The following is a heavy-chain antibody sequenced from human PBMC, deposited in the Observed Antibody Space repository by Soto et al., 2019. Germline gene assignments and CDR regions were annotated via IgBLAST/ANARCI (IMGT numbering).Heavy chain of an antibody. CDR1: GGTFSSYT. D-gene: IGHD5-12*01. Sequence: QVQLVQSGAEVKKPGSSVKVSCKASGGTFSSYTISWVRQAPGQGLEWMGRIIPLLGIANYAQKFQGRVKITADKSTRTPYMELSSLRSEDTAVYSCARDPSGYDLPAYWGQGTLVTVSS. J-gene: IGHJ4*02. V-gene: IGHV1-69*08. CDR3: ARDPSGYDLPAY. CDR2: IIPLLGIA.